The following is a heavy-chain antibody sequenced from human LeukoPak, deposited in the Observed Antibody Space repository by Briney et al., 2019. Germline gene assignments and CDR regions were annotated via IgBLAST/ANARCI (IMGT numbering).Heavy chain of an antibody. V-gene: IGHV1-18*01. CDR1: GYTFTSYG. D-gene: IGHD5-24*01. CDR2: ISAYNGNT. CDR3: ATYTGGRWLQFGSDAFDI. Sequence: ASVKVSCKASGYTFTSYGISWVRQAPGQGLEWMGWISAYNGNTNCAQKLQGRVTMTTDTSTSTAYMELRSLRSDDTAVYYCATYTGGRWLQFGSDAFDIWGQGTMVTVSS. J-gene: IGHJ3*02.